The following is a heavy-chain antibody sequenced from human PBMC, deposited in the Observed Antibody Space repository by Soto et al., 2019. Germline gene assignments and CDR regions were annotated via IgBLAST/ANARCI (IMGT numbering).Heavy chain of an antibody. Sequence: ASVKGSCKASGYTLTSDGVGWVRQAPGQGLEWMGWISAYNGNTNYARKLQGRVTMTTDTSTSTAYMELRSLRSDDTAVYYCARVPDGIAVAGTVWDYWGQGTLVTVSS. CDR2: ISAYNGNT. D-gene: IGHD6-19*01. V-gene: IGHV1-18*01. CDR3: ARVPDGIAVAGTVWDY. CDR1: GYTLTSDG. J-gene: IGHJ4*02.